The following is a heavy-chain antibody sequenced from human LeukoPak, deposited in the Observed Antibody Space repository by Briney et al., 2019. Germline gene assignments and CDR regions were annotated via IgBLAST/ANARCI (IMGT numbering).Heavy chain of an antibody. CDR1: GFTFSGSA. CDR3: VKACPSTNTVTPTPYYFDY. D-gene: IGHD4-17*01. J-gene: IGHJ4*02. V-gene: IGHV3-73*01. Sequence: PGGSLRLSCAASGFTFSGSAVHWVRQASGKGLEWVGRIRSKANGYATAYAASVKGRFTISRDNSKNTLYLQMNSLRAEDTAVYYCVKACPSTNTVTPTPYYFDYWGQGTLVTVSS. CDR2: IRSKANGYAT.